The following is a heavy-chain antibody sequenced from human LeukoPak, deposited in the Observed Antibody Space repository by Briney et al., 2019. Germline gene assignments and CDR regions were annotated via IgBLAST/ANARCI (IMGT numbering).Heavy chain of an antibody. J-gene: IGHJ4*02. Sequence: PGGSLRLSCAASGFTFSSYSMNWVRQAPGKGLEWVSAISGSGGSTYYADSVKGRFTISRDNSKNTLYLQMNSLRAEDTAVYYCAKVWVSQLWLEEPVLDYWGQGTLVTVSS. CDR3: AKVWVSQLWLEEPVLDY. V-gene: IGHV3-23*01. D-gene: IGHD5-18*01. CDR1: GFTFSSYS. CDR2: ISGSGGST.